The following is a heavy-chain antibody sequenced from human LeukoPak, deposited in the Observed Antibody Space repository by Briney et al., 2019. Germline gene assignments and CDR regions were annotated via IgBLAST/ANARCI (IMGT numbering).Heavy chain of an antibody. V-gene: IGHV3-43*02. D-gene: IGHD6-19*01. J-gene: IGHJ4*02. CDR3: ARESETSGWYDY. CDR1: GFIFA. Sequence: GGSLGLSCAAPGFIFAIHWVRQAPGKGLEWVSLISGDGGSTFYADSVRGRFTISRDNTRKSLSLQMSSLRSEDTALYYCARESETSGWYDYWGQGTLVTVSS. CDR2: ISGDGGST.